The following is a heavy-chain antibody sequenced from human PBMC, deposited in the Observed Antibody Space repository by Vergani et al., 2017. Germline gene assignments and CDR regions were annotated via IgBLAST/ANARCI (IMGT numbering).Heavy chain of an antibody. D-gene: IGHD3-16*01. CDR3: ARDTFPDYGIDV. V-gene: IGHV1-69*08. J-gene: IGHJ6*02. CDR1: GGTFSSYT. CDR2: IIPILGIA. Sequence: QVQLVQSGAEVKKPGSSVKVSCKASGGTFSSYTISWVRQAPGQGLEWMGRIIPILGIANYAQKFQGRVTITADKSTSTAYMELSSLRSEDTAVYYCARDTFPDYGIDVWGQGTTVTVSS.